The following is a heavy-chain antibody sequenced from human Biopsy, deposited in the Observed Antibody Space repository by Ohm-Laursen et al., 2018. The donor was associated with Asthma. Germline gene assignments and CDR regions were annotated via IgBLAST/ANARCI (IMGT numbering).Heavy chain of an antibody. D-gene: IGHD6-19*01. V-gene: IGHV1-69*13. Sequence: VKISCKAPGGTFSNFAISWVRQAPGQGLEWLGGIMTVFGTTNYAQKFQGRATITADESTSTAYMEVTSLRSEDTAIYYCARCQVGYSSGWSLLLKKIYYSGMDVWGQGTAVTVSS. J-gene: IGHJ6*02. CDR3: ARCQVGYSSGWSLLLKKIYYSGMDV. CDR1: GGTFSNFA. CDR2: IMTVFGTT.